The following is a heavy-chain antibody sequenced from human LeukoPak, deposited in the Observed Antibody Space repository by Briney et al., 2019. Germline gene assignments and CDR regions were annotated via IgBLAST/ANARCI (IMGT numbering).Heavy chain of an antibody. Sequence: RASVKVSCKASGYTFTGYYMHWVRQAPGQGLEWMGWINPNSGGTNYAQKFQGRVTMTRDTSISTAYMELSRLRSDDTAVYYCARDWYDFWSGYYTPGHWGQGTLVTVSS. CDR3: ARDWYDFWSGYYTPGH. D-gene: IGHD3-3*01. J-gene: IGHJ4*02. V-gene: IGHV1-2*02. CDR2: INPNSGGT. CDR1: GYTFTGYY.